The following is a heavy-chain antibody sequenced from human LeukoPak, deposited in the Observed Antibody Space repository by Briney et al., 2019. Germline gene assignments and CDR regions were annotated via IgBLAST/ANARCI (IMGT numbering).Heavy chain of an antibody. CDR1: AFTFSSYW. D-gene: IGHD3-10*02. J-gene: IGHJ6*04. Sequence: GGSLRLSCAASAFTFSSYWMSWVRQAPGKGLEWVAIIKQDGSEKYYVDSVKGRFTISRNNAKNSLYLQMNSLRAEDTAVYYCAELGITMIGGVWGKGTTVTISS. CDR3: AELGITMIGGV. CDR2: IKQDGSEK. V-gene: IGHV3-7*01.